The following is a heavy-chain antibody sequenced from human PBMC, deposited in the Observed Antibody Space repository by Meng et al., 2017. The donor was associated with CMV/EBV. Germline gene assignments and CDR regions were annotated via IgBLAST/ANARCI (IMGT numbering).Heavy chain of an antibody. CDR2: VYYNGAT. CDR1: GGSVSSGTYY. CDR3: ARQLITMIVED. V-gene: IGHV4-61*01. Sequence: GSLRLSCTVSGGSVSSGTYYWSWIRQHPGKGLEWIGFVYYNGATNYNPSLKSRVTISIDASKNQFSLKLSSVTAADTAVYYCARQLITMIVEDWGQGTLVTVSS. J-gene: IGHJ4*02. D-gene: IGHD3-22*01.